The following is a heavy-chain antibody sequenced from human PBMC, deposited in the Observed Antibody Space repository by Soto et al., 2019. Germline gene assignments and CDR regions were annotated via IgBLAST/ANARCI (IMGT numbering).Heavy chain of an antibody. D-gene: IGHD1-7*01. J-gene: IGHJ3*02. CDR2: ISGSGGST. CDR1: GVAFTTGA. Sequence: GVAFTTGAILAILLSPGKGLEWVSAISGSGGSTYYADAVQGRFTISRDNSKSTLYLQMNSLRADDTAVYYCAKGLRGTIDAFDILRKGTMVTVSS. CDR3: AKGLRGTIDAFDI. V-gene: IGHV3-23*01.